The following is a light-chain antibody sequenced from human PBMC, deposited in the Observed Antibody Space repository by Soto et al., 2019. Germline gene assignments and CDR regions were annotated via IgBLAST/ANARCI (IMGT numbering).Light chain of an antibody. J-gene: IGKJ1*01. CDR2: GAS. Sequence: EIVLTQSPGTLSLSPGDRATLSCRASQSVSSNFLAWYQQKPGQAPRLLIYGASIRATGIPDRFSGSGSGTYFNLTIRRLEPEDFAMYFCHQYGSSPRTFGQGTKVEIK. V-gene: IGKV3-20*01. CDR1: QSVSSNF. CDR3: HQYGSSPRT.